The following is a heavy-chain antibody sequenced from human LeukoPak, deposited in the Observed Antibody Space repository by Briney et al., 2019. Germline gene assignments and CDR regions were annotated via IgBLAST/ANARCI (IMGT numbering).Heavy chain of an antibody. D-gene: IGHD5-18*01. CDR2: IYSGGTT. J-gene: IGHJ4*02. CDR3: ARVDTVMAYYFDL. V-gene: IGHV3-53*04. CDR1: GFAFRNNA. Sequence: GGSLRLSCVASGFAFRNNAMTWVRQAPGKGLEWVSTIYSGGTTYYADSVMGRLTISRHNSRNTLYLQMNSLRAEDTAVYYCARVDTVMAYYFDLWGQGTLVTVSS.